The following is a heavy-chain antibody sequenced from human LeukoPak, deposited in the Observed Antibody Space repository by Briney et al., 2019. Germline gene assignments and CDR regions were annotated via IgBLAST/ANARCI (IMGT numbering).Heavy chain of an antibody. J-gene: IGHJ3*02. D-gene: IGHD6-13*01. CDR2: IKQDGSEK. Sequence: GGSLRLSCAASGFTFSSYWVSWVRQAPGKGLEWVANIKQDGSEKYYVDSVKGRFTISRDNAKNSLYLQMNSLRAEDTAVYYCASQNIAAAQDTFDIWGQGTMVTVSS. CDR1: GFTFSSYW. V-gene: IGHV3-7*03. CDR3: ASQNIAAAQDTFDI.